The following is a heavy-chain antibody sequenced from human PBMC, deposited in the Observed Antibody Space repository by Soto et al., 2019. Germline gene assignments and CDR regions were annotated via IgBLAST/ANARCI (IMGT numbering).Heavy chain of an antibody. CDR1: GGSISSSNW. Sequence: SETLSLTCAVSGGSISSSNWWSWVRQPPGKGLEWIGEIYHSGSTNYNPSLKSRVTISVDKSKNQFSLKLSSVTAADTAVYYCARAPYGDGYYYYGMDVWGQGTTVTVSS. CDR3: ARAPYGDGYYYYGMDV. V-gene: IGHV4-4*02. CDR2: IYHSGST. J-gene: IGHJ6*02. D-gene: IGHD4-17*01.